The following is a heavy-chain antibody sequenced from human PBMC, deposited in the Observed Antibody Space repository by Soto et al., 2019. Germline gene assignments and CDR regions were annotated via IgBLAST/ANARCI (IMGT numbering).Heavy chain of an antibody. Sequence: PGGSLRLSCAASGFTFSSYAMSWVLQAPWKGLEWVSGISGSGGSTYYADSVKGRITISRDNSKNTQYLQMNSLRAEDTAVYYCPKAQGGRSSYSPGMVVGGQGTMVTVSS. D-gene: IGHD6-13*01. CDR1: GFTFSSYA. CDR2: ISGSGGST. CDR3: PKAQGGRSSYSPGMVV. V-gene: IGHV3-23*01. J-gene: IGHJ6*02.